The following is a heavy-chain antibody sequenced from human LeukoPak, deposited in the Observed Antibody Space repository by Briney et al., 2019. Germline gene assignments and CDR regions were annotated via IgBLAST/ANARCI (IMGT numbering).Heavy chain of an antibody. V-gene: IGHV3-30*04. CDR3: ARDISYGSGTSGPGGY. CDR1: GFTFSSYA. D-gene: IGHD3-10*01. Sequence: GGSLRLSCAASGFTFSSYAMHWVRQAPGKGLEWVTVIVHDGRDKYYADSVKGRFTISRDNSKNTLHLQMNSLRAEDTAVYYCARDISYGSGTSGPGGYWGQGTLVTVSS. J-gene: IGHJ4*02. CDR2: IVHDGRDK.